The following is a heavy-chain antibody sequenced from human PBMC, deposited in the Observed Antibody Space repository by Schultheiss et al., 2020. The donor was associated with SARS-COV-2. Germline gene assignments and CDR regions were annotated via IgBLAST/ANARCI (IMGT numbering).Heavy chain of an antibody. CDR2: IYYSGST. CDR1: GGSISSSSYY. J-gene: IGHJ4*02. V-gene: IGHV4-39*01. Sequence: SETLSLTCTVSGGSISSSSYYWGWIRQPPGKGLEWIGSIYYSGSTYYNPSLKSRVTISVDTSKNQFSLKLSSVTAADTAVYYCARIQGIAELFDYWGQGTLVTVYS. CDR3: ARIQGIAELFDY. D-gene: IGHD6-13*01.